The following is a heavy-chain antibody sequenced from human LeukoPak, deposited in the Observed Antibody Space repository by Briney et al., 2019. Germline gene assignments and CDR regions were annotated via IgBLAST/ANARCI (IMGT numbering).Heavy chain of an antibody. V-gene: IGHV3-23*01. Sequence: GGSLRLSCAASGLTFSNFAMTWVRQTPGKGLEWVSALSASGGGTFYAPSVKGRFTISRDNSKNTVSLQMNSLRAEDTALYYCATVLHTSMTAWAAFDTWGQGTMVTVSS. CDR1: GLTFSNFA. D-gene: IGHD5-18*01. J-gene: IGHJ3*02. CDR3: ATVLHTSMTAWAAFDT. CDR2: LSASGGGT.